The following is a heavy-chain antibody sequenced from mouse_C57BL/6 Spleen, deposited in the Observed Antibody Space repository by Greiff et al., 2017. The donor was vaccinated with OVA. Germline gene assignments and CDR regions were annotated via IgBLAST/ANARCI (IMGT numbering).Heavy chain of an antibody. Sequence: VQLQQSGAELARPGASVKMSCKASGYTFTSYTMHWVKQRPGQGLEWIGYINPSSGYTKYKQKFKDKSTLTADNSSSTAYMQLSSLTSEDSAVYYCAGGVFDYWGKGTTLTVSS. J-gene: IGHJ2*01. CDR3: AGGVFDY. CDR2: INPSSGYT. CDR1: GYTFTSYT. V-gene: IGHV1-4*01.